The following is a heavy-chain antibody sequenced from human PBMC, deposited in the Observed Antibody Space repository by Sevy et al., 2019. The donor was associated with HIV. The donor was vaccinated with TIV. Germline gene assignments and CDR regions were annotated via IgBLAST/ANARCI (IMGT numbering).Heavy chain of an antibody. V-gene: IGHV3-30-3*01. J-gene: IGHJ4*02. D-gene: IGHD3-16*01. CDR3: ARDPHAVPHWGSFDS. CDR2: ISKEGTNK. CDR1: GFTFTRYA. Sequence: GGSLRLSCEASGFTFTRYAFHWVRQAPGKGLEWVAVISKEGTNKYYIDSVKGRFTISRDNCRNTLFLQMERLRAEDTAMYFCARDPHAVPHWGSFDSWGQGTLVTVSS.